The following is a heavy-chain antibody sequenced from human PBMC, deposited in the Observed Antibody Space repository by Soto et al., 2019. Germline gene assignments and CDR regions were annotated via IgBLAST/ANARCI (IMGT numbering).Heavy chain of an antibody. CDR1: GGTFSSYA. V-gene: IGHV1-69*13. D-gene: IGHD5-12*01. Sequence: ASVKVSCKASGGTFSSYAISWVRQAPGQGLEWMGGIIPIFGTANYAQKFQGRVTITADESTSTAYMELSSLRSEDTAVYYCARDYLVATTVDYYYYGMDVWGQGTTVTVSS. CDR2: IIPIFGTA. CDR3: ARDYLVATTVDYYYYGMDV. J-gene: IGHJ6*02.